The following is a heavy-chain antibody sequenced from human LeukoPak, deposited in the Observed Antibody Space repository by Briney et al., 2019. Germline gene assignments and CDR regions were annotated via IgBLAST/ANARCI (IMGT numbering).Heavy chain of an antibody. CDR2: ISGYNGHT. V-gene: IGHV1-18*04. D-gene: IGHD4-17*01. CDR1: GYTFTSYN. Sequence: GASVTVSCKASGYTFTSYNIGWVRQAPGQGLEWMGWISGYNGHTNYARRLQGRVITTTDTSASTAYLELRSLRSDDTAVFYCARRWTTMTDDYFDYWGQGTLVIVSS. J-gene: IGHJ4*02. CDR3: ARRWTTMTDDYFDY.